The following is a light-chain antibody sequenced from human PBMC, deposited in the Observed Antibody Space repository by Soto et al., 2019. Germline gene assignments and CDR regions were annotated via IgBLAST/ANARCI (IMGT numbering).Light chain of an antibody. CDR2: GAS. J-gene: IGKJ4*01. CDR1: QSVSSY. CDR3: QQYNNWPLT. Sequence: EIVMTQSPAALSVSPGERATLCSRASQSVSSYLAWYQQKPGQAPRLLIYGASTRATDIPARFSGSGSGTEFTLTISSLQSEDFALYYCQQYNNWPLTFGGGTKVDIK. V-gene: IGKV3-15*01.